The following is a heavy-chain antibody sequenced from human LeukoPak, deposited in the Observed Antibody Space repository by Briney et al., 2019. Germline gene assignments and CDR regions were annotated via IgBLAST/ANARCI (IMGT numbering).Heavy chain of an antibody. V-gene: IGHV3-23*01. Sequence: AGGSLRLSCAASGFTFSSYAMSWVRQAPGKGLEWVSAISGSGGSTYYGDSVKGRFTISRDNSKNTLYLQMNSLRAEDTAVYYCAKESGYGGYFDYWGQGTLVTVSS. CDR3: AKESGYGGYFDY. CDR2: ISGSGGST. CDR1: GFTFSSYA. J-gene: IGHJ4*02. D-gene: IGHD4-23*01.